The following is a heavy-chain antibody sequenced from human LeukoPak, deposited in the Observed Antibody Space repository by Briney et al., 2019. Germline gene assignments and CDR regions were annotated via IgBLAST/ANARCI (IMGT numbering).Heavy chain of an antibody. V-gene: IGHV4-34*01. CDR2: INHSGST. CDR3: AGGQGYCSSTSCYNFDY. CDR1: GGSFSGYY. D-gene: IGHD2-2*01. Sequence: SETLCLTCAVYGGSFSGYYWSWIRQPPGKGLEWIGEINHSGSTNYNPSLKSRVTISVDTSKNQFSLKLSSVTAADTAVYYCAGGQGYCSSTSCYNFDYWGQGTLVTVSS. J-gene: IGHJ4*02.